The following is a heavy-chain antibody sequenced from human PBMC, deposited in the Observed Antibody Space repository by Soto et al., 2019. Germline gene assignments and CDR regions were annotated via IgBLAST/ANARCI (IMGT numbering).Heavy chain of an antibody. CDR1: GGSFSGYY. J-gene: IGHJ4*02. CDR3: ARGLRIAAAGTS. D-gene: IGHD6-13*01. Sequence: SETLSLTCAVYGGSFSGYYWSWIRQPPGKGLEWIGEINHSGSTNYNPSLKSRVTISVDTSKNQFSLKLSSVTAADTAVYYCARGLRIAAAGTSWGQGTLVTVSS. CDR2: INHSGST. V-gene: IGHV4-34*01.